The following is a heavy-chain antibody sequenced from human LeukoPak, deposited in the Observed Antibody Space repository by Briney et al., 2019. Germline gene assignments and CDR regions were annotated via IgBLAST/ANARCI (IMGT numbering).Heavy chain of an antibody. J-gene: IGHJ5*02. CDR2: IYYSGST. CDR3: ARILYNDFWSGAFDP. D-gene: IGHD3-3*01. Sequence: PSETLSLTCTVSGGSISSSSYYLGWIRQPPGKGLEWIGSIYYSGSTYYNPSLKSRVTISVDTSKNQFSLKLSSVTAADTAVYYCARILYNDFWSGAFDPWGQGTLVTVSS. CDR1: GGSISSSSYY. V-gene: IGHV4-39*01.